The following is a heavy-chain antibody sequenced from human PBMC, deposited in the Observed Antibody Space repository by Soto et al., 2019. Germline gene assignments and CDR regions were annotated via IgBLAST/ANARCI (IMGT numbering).Heavy chain of an antibody. D-gene: IGHD3-22*01. CDR3: AGGGYAKLLYYPSSYYYGMDV. CDR1: GYTFTSYY. CDR2: INPSGGST. J-gene: IGHJ6*02. V-gene: IGHV1-46*01. Sequence: ASVKVSCKASGYTFTSYYMHWVRQAPGQGLEWMGIINPSGGSTSYARTFQGRVTMTRDTSTSTVYMEVTGLRSEATAVYYCAGGGYAKLLYYPSSYYYGMDVWGQGTTVTVSS.